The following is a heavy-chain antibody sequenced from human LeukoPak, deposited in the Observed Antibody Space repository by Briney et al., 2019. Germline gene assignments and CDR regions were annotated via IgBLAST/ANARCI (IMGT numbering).Heavy chain of an antibody. J-gene: IGHJ5*02. Sequence: SETLSLTCAVYGGSFSDYYWSWIRQPPGKGLEWIGYIYHSGSTYYNPSLKSRVTISVDRSKNQFSLNLSFVTAADTAVYYCARWRPTGSSWFDPWGQGTLVTVSS. D-gene: IGHD1-1*01. CDR1: GGSFSDYY. CDR3: ARWRPTGSSWFDP. CDR2: IYHSGST. V-gene: IGHV4-34*01.